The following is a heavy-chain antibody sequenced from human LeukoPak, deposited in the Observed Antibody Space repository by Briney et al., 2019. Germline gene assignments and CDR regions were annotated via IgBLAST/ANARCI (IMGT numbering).Heavy chain of an antibody. J-gene: IGHJ4*02. D-gene: IGHD1-26*01. V-gene: IGHV3-48*01. CDR1: GFTFSSYG. CDR2: ISGSGSTK. CDR3: ARRYSGSYFDY. Sequence: GSLRLSCAASGFTFSSYGMHWVRHAPGKGLEWVSYISGSGSTKYYADSVKDRFTISRDNDKNSLYLQMNSLRVDDTAVYYCARRYSGSYFDYWGQGTLVTVSS.